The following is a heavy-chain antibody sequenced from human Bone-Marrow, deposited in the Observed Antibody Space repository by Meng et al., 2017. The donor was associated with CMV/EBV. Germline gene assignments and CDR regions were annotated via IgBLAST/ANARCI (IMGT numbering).Heavy chain of an antibody. CDR2: INPNSGGT. J-gene: IGHJ4*02. Sequence: ASVKVSCKASGYTFTGYYMHWVRQAPGQGLEWMGWINPNSGGTNYAQKFQGRVTMTRDTYIRTAYMELSRLRSDDTAVYYCAREGVVVPAASFDHWGQGTLVTVSS. CDR3: AREGVVVPAASFDH. D-gene: IGHD2-2*01. CDR1: GYTFTGYY. V-gene: IGHV1-2*02.